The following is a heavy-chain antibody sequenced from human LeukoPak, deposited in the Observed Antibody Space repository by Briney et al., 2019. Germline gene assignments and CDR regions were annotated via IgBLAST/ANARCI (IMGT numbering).Heavy chain of an antibody. CDR2: VHHSGTT. V-gene: IGHV4-59*01. Sequence: SETLSLTCTVSGGSITTNRWTWVRQTPGRGLEWIGYVHHSGTTDYNPSLKGRLTISVDTSKSQFSLKLTSVTAAVTAVYYCAPDWRFCRDEGCVGSWGQGTLVTVSS. D-gene: IGHD3-3*01. CDR1: GGSITTNR. J-gene: IGHJ4*02. CDR3: APDWRFCRDEGCVGS.